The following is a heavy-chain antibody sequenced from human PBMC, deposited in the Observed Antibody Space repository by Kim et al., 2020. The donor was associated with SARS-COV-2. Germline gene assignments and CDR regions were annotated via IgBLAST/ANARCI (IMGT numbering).Heavy chain of an antibody. D-gene: IGHD6-25*01. J-gene: IGHJ4*02. CDR1: GGSINSRGYY. Sequence: SETLSLTCTVSGGSINSRGYYWGWVRQSPGEGLEWVGSVFFTGSTSYSPSLKSRLNISVDTSKSQFSLRLQSVTVADTAVYYCARILDSGWTYYFDSWGQGSLVTVS. V-gene: IGHV4-39*07. CDR3: ARILDSGWTYYFDS. CDR2: VFFTGST.